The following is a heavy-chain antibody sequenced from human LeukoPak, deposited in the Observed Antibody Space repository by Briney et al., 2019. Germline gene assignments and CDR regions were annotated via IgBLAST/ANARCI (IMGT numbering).Heavy chain of an antibody. V-gene: IGHV5-51*01. CDR3: ASSGITGTGRSKGFDY. CDR2: IYPGDSDT. Sequence: GESLKISCKGSGYSFTSYWIGWVRQMPGKGLEWMGIIYPGDSDTRYSPSFQGQVTISADKSISTAYLQWSSLKASDTAMYYCASSGITGTGRSKGFDYWGQGTLVTVSS. J-gene: IGHJ4*02. CDR1: GYSFTSYW. D-gene: IGHD1-20*01.